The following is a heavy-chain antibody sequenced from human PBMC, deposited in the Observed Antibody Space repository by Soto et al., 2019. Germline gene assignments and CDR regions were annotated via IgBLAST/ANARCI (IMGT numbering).Heavy chain of an antibody. D-gene: IGHD3-10*01. J-gene: IGHJ4*02. CDR1: GFTFSSYS. Sequence: GGTLRRSCAASGFTFSSYSMSWVRQAPGKGLEWVSGFRTSGDGGTTYYADSVKGRFTISSDNSKNTLFLQMNSLRAEDTAIYYCAKNVNSGSGSQYFGYWGQGTPGGVYS. CDR3: AKNVNSGSGSQYFGY. CDR2: FRTSGDGGTT. V-gene: IGHV3-23*01.